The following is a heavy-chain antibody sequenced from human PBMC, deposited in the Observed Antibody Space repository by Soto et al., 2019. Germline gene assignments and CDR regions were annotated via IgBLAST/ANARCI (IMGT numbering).Heavy chain of an antibody. CDR1: GFTFSSYG. V-gene: IGHV3-33*01. J-gene: IGHJ4*02. CDR3: ARDPIGPGIFDY. Sequence: GGSLRLSCVASGFTFSSYGMHWVRQAPGKGLEWVAVIWYDASDKYYAESVKGRFTISRDNTKNTMYLQMNSLRAEDTAVYYCARDPIGPGIFDYWGQGTLITVSS. D-gene: IGHD1-26*01. CDR2: IWYDASDK.